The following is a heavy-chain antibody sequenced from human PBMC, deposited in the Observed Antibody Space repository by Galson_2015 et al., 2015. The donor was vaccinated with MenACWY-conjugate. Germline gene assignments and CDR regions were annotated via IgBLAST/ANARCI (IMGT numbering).Heavy chain of an antibody. Sequence: PALVNPTQTLTLPCTFSGFSLRTSGMCVSWIRQPPGKALEWLARIDWDDDKYYSTSLKTRLTISKDTSKNQVVLTMTNMDPVDTATYYCARIPSGYSYGYNHFDYWGREPWSPSPQ. CDR1: GFSLRTSGMC. V-gene: IGHV2-70*11. J-gene: IGHJ4*02. CDR2: IDWDDDK. CDR3: ARIPSGYSYGYNHFDY. D-gene: IGHD5-18*01.